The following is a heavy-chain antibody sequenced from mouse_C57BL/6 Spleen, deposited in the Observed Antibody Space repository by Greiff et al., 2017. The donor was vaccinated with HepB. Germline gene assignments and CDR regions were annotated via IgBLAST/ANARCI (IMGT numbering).Heavy chain of an antibody. CDR1: GYTFTDYY. CDR3: ATIYYDYDGEYYFDY. D-gene: IGHD2-4*01. Sequence: VQLQQSGPELVKPGASVKISCKASGYTFTDYYMNWVKQSHGKSLEWIGDINPNNGGTSYNQKFKGKATLTVDKSSSTAYMELRSLTSEDSAVYYCATIYYDYDGEYYFDYWGQGTTLTVSS. J-gene: IGHJ2*01. CDR2: INPNNGGT. V-gene: IGHV1-26*01.